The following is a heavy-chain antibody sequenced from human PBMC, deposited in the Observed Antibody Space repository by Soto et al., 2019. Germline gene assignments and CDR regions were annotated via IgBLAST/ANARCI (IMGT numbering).Heavy chain of an antibody. Sequence: GGSLRLSCVASGFTFKTAWMAWVRQAPGKGLEWVGHVTTGGPTHYAAPVKGKFTISRDDSKNTAYLQMNSLKAEDTAVYYCATDLPTEGAGEFDYWGQGXPVTVYS. CDR2: VTTGGPT. CDR1: GFTFKTAW. J-gene: IGHJ4*02. V-gene: IGHV3-15*01. CDR3: ATDLPTEGAGEFDY. D-gene: IGHD1-26*01.